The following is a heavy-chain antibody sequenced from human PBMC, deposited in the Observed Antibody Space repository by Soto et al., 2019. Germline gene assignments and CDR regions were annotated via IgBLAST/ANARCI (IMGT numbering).Heavy chain of an antibody. CDR2: ISGSGGST. J-gene: IGHJ4*02. D-gene: IGHD2-8*02. CDR3: VSEDCSGGLCKRFED. Sequence: GGSLRLSCAASGFSFSGYAMSWVRQAPGKGLEWVSAISGSGGSTYYADSVKGRFTVSRDNAKNTLYLQMTSLRAEDTAVYYFVSEDCSGGLCKRFEDWGEGIPVTVSS. CDR1: GFSFSGYA. V-gene: IGHV3-23*01.